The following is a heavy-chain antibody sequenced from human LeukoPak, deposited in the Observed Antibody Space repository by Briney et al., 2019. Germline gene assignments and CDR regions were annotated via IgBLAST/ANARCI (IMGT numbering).Heavy chain of an antibody. CDR1: GYTFTCYY. V-gene: IGHV1-2*02. CDR3: AREMDSSSWDYYYYGMDV. CDR2: INPNSGGT. D-gene: IGHD6-13*01. Sequence: GASVKVSCKASGYTFTCYYMHWARQAPGQGLEWMGWINPNSGGTNYAQKFQGRVTMTRDTSISTAYMELSRLRSDDTAVYYCAREMDSSSWDYYYYGMDVWGQGTTVTVSS. J-gene: IGHJ6*02.